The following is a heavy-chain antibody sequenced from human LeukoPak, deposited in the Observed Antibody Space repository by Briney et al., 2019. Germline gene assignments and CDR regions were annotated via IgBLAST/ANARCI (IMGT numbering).Heavy chain of an antibody. V-gene: IGHV1-2*02. CDR1: GYTFTSYY. Sequence: ASVKVSCKASGYTFTSYYIHWVRQAPGQGLEWMGWINSNSGGVHYAQNFQGRVTMTRDTSISTAYMDLTRLRYDDTAVYFCARYLAAPYDAFDIWGQGTMVTVSS. D-gene: IGHD2-15*01. J-gene: IGHJ3*02. CDR2: INSNSGGV. CDR3: ARYLAAPYDAFDI.